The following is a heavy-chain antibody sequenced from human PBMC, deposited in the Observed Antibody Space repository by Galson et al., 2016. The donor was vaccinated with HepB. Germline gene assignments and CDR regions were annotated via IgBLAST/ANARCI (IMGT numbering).Heavy chain of an antibody. CDR2: INPKSGDT. CDR1: GYTFTGYY. CDR3: SRRWEIAALFQAFDA. D-gene: IGHD6-6*01. J-gene: IGHJ3*01. V-gene: IGHV1-2*02. Sequence: SVKVSCKASGYTFTGYYMHWVRQAPGQGLEWMGWINPKSGDTNFAQKFQGRVTMTRDTSINTAYMEVTRVRSDDTALYFCSRRWEIAALFQAFDAWGQGTLVTVSS.